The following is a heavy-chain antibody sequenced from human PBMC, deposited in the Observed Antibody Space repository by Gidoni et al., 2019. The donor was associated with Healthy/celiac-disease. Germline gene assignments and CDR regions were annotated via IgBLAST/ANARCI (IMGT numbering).Heavy chain of an antibody. CDR3: AREMATILVPRYWYFDL. CDR1: GYTFTGHY. CDR2: INPNSGGT. D-gene: IGHD5-12*01. J-gene: IGHJ2*01. Sequence: QVQLVQSGAEVKKPGASVKVSCKASGYTFTGHYMHWVRQAPGQGLEWMGWINPNSGGTNYAQKFQGWVTMTRDTSISTAYMELSRLRSDDTAVYYCAREMATILVPRYWYFDLWGRGTLVTVSS. V-gene: IGHV1-2*04.